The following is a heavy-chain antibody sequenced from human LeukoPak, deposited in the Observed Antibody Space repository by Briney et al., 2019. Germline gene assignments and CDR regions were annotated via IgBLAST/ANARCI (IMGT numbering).Heavy chain of an antibody. CDR1: GFAFESFT. CDR2: ISATSSDI. J-gene: IGHJ4*02. CDR3: AKGLFSAYDKYLDS. V-gene: IGHV3-21*04. Sequence: GGSLRLSCAGSGFAFESFTMTWVRQAPGKGLEWVSLISATSSDINYAESVRGRFTISRDNAKNSLFLQMDSLRVEDTAIYYCAKGLFSAYDKYLDSWGQGTLVTVSS. D-gene: IGHD5-12*01.